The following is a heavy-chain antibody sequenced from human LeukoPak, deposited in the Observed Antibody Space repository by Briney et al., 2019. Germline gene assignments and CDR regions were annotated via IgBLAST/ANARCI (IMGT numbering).Heavy chain of an antibody. CDR3: AREDPLVAARGLDY. J-gene: IGHJ4*02. V-gene: IGHV4-4*07. CDR2: IYTSGTT. Sequence: SEILSLTCTVSGGSISSYFWSWIRQPAGKGLEWIGRIYTSGTTNYNTTLKSRLTMSVDTSKNQFSLRLSSVTAADTAVYYCAREDPLVAARGLDYWGQGTLVTVSS. CDR1: GGSISSYF. D-gene: IGHD2-15*01.